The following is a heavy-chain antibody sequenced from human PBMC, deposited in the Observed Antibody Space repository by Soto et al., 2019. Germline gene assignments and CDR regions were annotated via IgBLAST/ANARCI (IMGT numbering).Heavy chain of an antibody. D-gene: IGHD2-2*01. Sequence: QVQLVQSGAEVKKPGSSVKVSCKASGGTSSTYITTWVRQAPGQGLEWMGRIIPILDMANYAQKFQGRVTITADKSTNTTYMDLSDLRSEDTAVYYCATPSRTWTTVYYSYGMDVWGQGTTVTVSS. V-gene: IGHV1-69*02. J-gene: IGHJ6*02. CDR2: IIPILDMA. CDR3: ATPSRTWTTVYYSYGMDV. CDR1: GGTSSTYI.